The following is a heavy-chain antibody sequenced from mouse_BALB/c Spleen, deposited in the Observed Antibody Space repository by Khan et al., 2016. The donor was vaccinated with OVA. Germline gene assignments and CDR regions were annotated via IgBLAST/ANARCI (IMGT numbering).Heavy chain of an antibody. D-gene: IGHD1-2*01. V-gene: IGHV1-9*01. J-gene: IGHJ3*01. CDR1: GYTFSSYW. CDR3: ARRVDGGFSY. Sequence: VQLQESGGDLMKPGASVKISCKATGYTFSSYWIEWVKQRPGHGLEWIGQIFPGSVSTTYNEKFKGKATFTADTSSTTAYMQLSSLAAEDCASDYCARRVDGGFSYWGQGTLVTVSA. CDR2: IFPGSVST.